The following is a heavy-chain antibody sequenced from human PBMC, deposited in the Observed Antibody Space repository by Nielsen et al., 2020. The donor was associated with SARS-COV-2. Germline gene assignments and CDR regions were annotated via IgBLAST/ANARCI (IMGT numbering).Heavy chain of an antibody. CDR2: ISWNSGSI. J-gene: IGHJ6*02. CDR3: AKDTAPIAVAGVFYYYYGMDV. CDR1: GFTFSSYA. Sequence: GGSLRLSCAASGFTFSSYAMSWVRQAPGKGLEWVSGISWNSGSIGYADSVKGRFTISRDNAKNSLYLQMNSLRAEDTALYYCAKDTAPIAVAGVFYYYYGMDVWGQGTTVTVSS. D-gene: IGHD6-19*01. V-gene: IGHV3-9*01.